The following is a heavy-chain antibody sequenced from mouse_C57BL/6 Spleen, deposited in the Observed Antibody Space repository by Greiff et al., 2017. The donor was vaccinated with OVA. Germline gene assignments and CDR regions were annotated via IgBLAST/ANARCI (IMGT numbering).Heavy chain of an antibody. D-gene: IGHD2-4*01. J-gene: IGHJ4*01. CDR2: ISYDGSN. Sequence: EVKLMESGPGLVKPSQSLSLTCSVTGYSITSGYYWNWIRQFPGNKLEWMGYISYDGSNNYNPSLKNRISITRDTSKNQFFLKLNSVTTEDTATYYCAREFYDYNYYAMDYWGQGTSVTVSS. V-gene: IGHV3-6*01. CDR3: AREFYDYNYYAMDY. CDR1: GYSITSGYY.